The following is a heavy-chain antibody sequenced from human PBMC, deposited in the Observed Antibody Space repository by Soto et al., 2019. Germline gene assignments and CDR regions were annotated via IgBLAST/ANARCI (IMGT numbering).Heavy chain of an antibody. V-gene: IGHV4-59*08. CDR1: GGSISSYY. D-gene: IGHD4-17*01. Sequence: SETLSLTCTVSGGSISSYYWSWIRQPPGKGLEWIGYIYYSGSTNYNPSLKSRVTISVDTSKNQFSLKLSSVTAADTAVYYCARFPSLRNFDYWGQGTLVTVSS. CDR3: ARFPSLRNFDY. CDR2: IYYSGST. J-gene: IGHJ4*02.